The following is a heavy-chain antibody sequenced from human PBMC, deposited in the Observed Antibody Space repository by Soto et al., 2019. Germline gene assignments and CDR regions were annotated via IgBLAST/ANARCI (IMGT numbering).Heavy chain of an antibody. Sequence: QVQLVESGGGVVQPGRSLRLSCAASGFTFSNYAMHWVRQAPGKGLEWVAVISYDGSNKYYADSVKGRFTISRDNSKNTLYLQMNSLTTEDTAVYYCARDLGEQLLYHYYGMDVWGQGTTVTVSS. CDR3: ARDLGEQLLYHYYGMDV. D-gene: IGHD6-13*01. CDR1: GFTFSNYA. V-gene: IGHV3-30*14. J-gene: IGHJ6*02. CDR2: ISYDGSNK.